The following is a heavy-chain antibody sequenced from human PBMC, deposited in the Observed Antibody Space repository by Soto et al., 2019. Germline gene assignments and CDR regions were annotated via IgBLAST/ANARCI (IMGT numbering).Heavy chain of an antibody. CDR1: GCRLSSEE. CDR3: ASSYCIFISCYYYYGM. D-gene: IGHD2-2*01. J-gene: IGHJ6*01. Sequence: GGAMRRWGGEPGCRLSSEEMNGVRQAKGKGLEWVSYISSSGSTIYYADSVKGRFTISRDNAKNSLYLQMKSLRAEDTAFCYCASSYCIFISCYYYYGM. V-gene: IGHV3-48*03. CDR2: ISSSGSTI.